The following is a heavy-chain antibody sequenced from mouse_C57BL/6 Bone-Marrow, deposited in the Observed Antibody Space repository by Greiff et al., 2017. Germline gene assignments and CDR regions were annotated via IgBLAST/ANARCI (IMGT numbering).Heavy chain of an antibody. V-gene: IGHV1-54*01. D-gene: IGHD2-12*01. CDR3: ARWAELRRAMDY. Sequence: VQLQQSGAELVRPGTSVKVSCKASGYAFTNYLIEWVKQRPGQGLEWIGVINPGSGGTNYNEKFKGKATLTADKSSSTAYMQLSSLTSEYSAVYFCARWAELRRAMDYWGQGTSVTVSS. CDR2: INPGSGGT. J-gene: IGHJ4*01. CDR1: GYAFTNYL.